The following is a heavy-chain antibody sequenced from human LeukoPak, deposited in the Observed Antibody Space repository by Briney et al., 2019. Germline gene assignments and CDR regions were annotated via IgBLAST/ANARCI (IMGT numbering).Heavy chain of an antibody. CDR3: ARSANYVWGSYRVPREFDP. V-gene: IGHV4-34*01. Sequence: SETLSLTCAVYGGSFSGYYWSWIRQPPGKGLEWIGEINHSGSTNYNPSLKSRVTISEDTSKNQFSLKLSSVTAADTAVYYCARSANYVWGSYRVPREFDPWGQGTLVTVSS. CDR2: INHSGST. J-gene: IGHJ5*02. CDR1: GGSFSGYY. D-gene: IGHD3-16*02.